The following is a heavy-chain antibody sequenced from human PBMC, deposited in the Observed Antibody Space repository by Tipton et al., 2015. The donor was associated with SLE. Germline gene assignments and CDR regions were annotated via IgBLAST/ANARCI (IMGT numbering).Heavy chain of an antibody. V-gene: IGHV4-59*12. CDR3: ARDPDYYDSSGYGAFDI. D-gene: IGHD3-22*01. J-gene: IGHJ3*02. Sequence: LSLTCTVSGGSISSYYWSWIRQPPGKGLEWIGYIFYSGSTYYNPSLKSRVTISVDTSKNQFSLKLSSVTAADTAVYYCARDPDYYDSSGYGAFDIWGQGTMVTVSS. CDR2: IFYSGST. CDR1: GGSISSYY.